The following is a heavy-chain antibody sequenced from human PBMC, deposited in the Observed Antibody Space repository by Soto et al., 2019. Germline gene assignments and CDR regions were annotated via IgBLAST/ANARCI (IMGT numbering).Heavy chain of an antibody. Sequence: EVQLVESGGGLVQPGGSLRLSCAASGFTFSSSWIHWVRQVPGKGLIWVSRISSGGSSTSYADSVKGRFTISRDDAKNTLYLQMNGLRAEDTAVYYCTSPGTYSGGRRNAFAIWGQGTMVTVSS. J-gene: IGHJ3*02. CDR3: TSPGTYSGGRRNAFAI. CDR1: GFTFSSSW. CDR2: ISSGGSST. V-gene: IGHV3-74*01. D-gene: IGHD6-19*01.